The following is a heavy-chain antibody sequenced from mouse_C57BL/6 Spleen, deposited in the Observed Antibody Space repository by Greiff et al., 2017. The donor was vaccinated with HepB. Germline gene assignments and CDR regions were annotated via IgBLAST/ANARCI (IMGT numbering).Heavy chain of an antibody. Sequence: QVQLQQSGAELMKPGASVKLSCKATGYTFTGYWIEWVKQRPGHGLEWIGEILPGSGSTNYNEKFKSKATLTVDKSSSTAYMQLSSLTSEDSAVYYCARRSNALDYWGQGTTLTVSS. CDR2: ILPGSGST. V-gene: IGHV1-9*01. CDR1: GYTFTGYW. CDR3: ARRSNALDY. D-gene: IGHD1-1*01. J-gene: IGHJ2*01.